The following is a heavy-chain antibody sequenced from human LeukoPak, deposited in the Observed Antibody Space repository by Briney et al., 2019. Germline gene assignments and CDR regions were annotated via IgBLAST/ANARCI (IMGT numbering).Heavy chain of an antibody. J-gene: IGHJ4*02. CDR2: ISGDGGST. CDR1: GFTFDDYA. Sequence: GGSLRLSCAASGFTFDDYAMHWVRQALGKGLEWVSLISGDGGSTYYADSVKGRFTISRDNFKNTLYLQMNSLRAEDTAVYYCAKDPYRASSGLVDYWGQGTLVTVSS. V-gene: IGHV3-43*02. D-gene: IGHD5-12*01. CDR3: AKDPYRASSGLVDY.